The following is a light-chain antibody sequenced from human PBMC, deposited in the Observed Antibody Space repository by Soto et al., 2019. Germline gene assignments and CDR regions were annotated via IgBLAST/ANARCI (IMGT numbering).Light chain of an antibody. V-gene: IGLV2-23*01. J-gene: IGLJ2*01. CDR3: CSYAGHSTSAV. CDR1: SSDVGSYNL. CDR2: EGG. Sequence: QSALTQPASVSGSPGQSITISCTGTSSDVGSYNLVSWYQQHPGKAPKVIIYEGGKRPSGVSNRFSGSKSGITASLTISGLQAEDEADYYCCSYAGHSTSAVFGGGTKLPVL.